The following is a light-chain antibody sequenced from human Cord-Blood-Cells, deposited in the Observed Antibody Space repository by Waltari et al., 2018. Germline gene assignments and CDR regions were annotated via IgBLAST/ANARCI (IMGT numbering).Light chain of an antibody. CDR2: GAS. CDR3: QQYNNWPPLT. J-gene: IGKJ4*01. CDR1: QSVSSN. V-gene: IGKV3-15*01. Sequence: EIVMTQSPATLHVSPGDRATLSCRASQSVSSNLAWYQQKPGQAPRLLIYGASTRATGIPARFSGSGSGTEFTLTISSLQSEDFAVYYCQQYNNWPPLTFGGGTKVEIK.